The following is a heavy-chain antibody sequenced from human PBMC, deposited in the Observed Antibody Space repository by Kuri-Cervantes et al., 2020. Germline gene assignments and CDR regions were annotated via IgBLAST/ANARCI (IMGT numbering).Heavy chain of an antibody. CDR3: ARGFSYHDPWFDY. D-gene: IGHD3-22*01. CDR2: VNTNTGIP. J-gene: IGHJ4*02. CDR1: GYTFTSYD. V-gene: IGHV7-4-1*02. Sequence: ASVKVSCKASGYTFTSYDINWVRQATGQGLEWMGWVNTNTGIPTYAQGFTARFVFSLDTSVSTACLQISSLKAEDTAVYYCARGFSYHDPWFDYWGQGTLVTVSS.